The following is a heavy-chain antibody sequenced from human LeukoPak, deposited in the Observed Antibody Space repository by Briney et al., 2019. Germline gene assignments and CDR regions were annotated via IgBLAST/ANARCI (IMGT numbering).Heavy chain of an antibody. CDR1: GEPFNLYY. Sequence: SETLSLTCAVVGEPFNLYYWTWIRQPPGKGLEWIGDINHSGSTNSNPSLKSRVTMSLDTSKNHFSLKLGSVTAADTAVYYCTRGHLSVRGPVVFDPWGQGPLVTVSS. J-gene: IGHJ5*02. V-gene: IGHV4-34*01. CDR3: TRGHLSVRGPVVFDP. CDR2: INHSGST. D-gene: IGHD3-10*01.